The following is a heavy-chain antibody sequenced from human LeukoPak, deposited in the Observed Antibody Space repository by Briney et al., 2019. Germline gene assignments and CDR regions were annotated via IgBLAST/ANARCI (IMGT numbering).Heavy chain of an antibody. CDR1: GFTFSSYS. Sequence: PGGSQRLSCAASGFTFSSYSMNWVRQAPGKGLEWVSSISGSSSYIYYADSVKGRFTISRDNAKNSLYLQMNSLRAEDTAVYYCAKAGSVNLYYFDFWGQGTLVTVSS. D-gene: IGHD5/OR15-5a*01. CDR2: ISGSSSYI. CDR3: AKAGSVNLYYFDF. V-gene: IGHV3-21*04. J-gene: IGHJ4*02.